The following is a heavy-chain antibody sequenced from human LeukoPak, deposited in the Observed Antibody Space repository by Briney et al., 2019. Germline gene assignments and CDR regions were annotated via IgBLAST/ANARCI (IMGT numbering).Heavy chain of an antibody. Sequence: SETLSLTCTVSGGSISSSSYYWGWIRQPPGKGLEWIGSIYYSGSTYYNPSLKSRVTISVDTSKNQFSLKLSSVTAADTAVYYCARSLSFDGYSDYWGQGTLVTVSS. J-gene: IGHJ4*02. CDR1: GGSISSSSYY. CDR3: ARSLSFDGYSDY. CDR2: IYYSGST. D-gene: IGHD5-24*01. V-gene: IGHV4-39*01.